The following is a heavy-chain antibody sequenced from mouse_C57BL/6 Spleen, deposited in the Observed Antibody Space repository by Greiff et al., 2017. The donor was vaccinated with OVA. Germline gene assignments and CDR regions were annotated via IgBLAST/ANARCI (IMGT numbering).Heavy chain of an antibody. Sequence: VQLQQPGAELVKTGASVKMSCKASGYTFTSYWITWVKQRPGQGLEWIGDIYPGSGSTNYNEKFKSKATLTVDTSSSTAYMQLSSLTSEDSAVYYCARRSTVDAMDYWGQGTSVTVSS. D-gene: IGHD1-1*01. V-gene: IGHV1-55*01. CDR3: ARRSTVDAMDY. CDR2: IYPGSGST. J-gene: IGHJ4*01. CDR1: GYTFTSYW.